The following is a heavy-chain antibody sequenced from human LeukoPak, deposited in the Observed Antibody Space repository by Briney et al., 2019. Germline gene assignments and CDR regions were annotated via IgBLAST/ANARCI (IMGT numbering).Heavy chain of an antibody. CDR1: GFTFDNYG. CDR3: AKDVPAAYFDY. V-gene: IGHV3-30*02. D-gene: IGHD2-2*01. J-gene: IGHJ4*02. CDR2: IRSDGGIK. Sequence: GGPLRLSCAASGFTFDNYGMHWVRQAPGKGLEWVAFIRSDGGIKYYADSVKGRFTISRDNSKNTLYLQVNSLRAEDTAVYFCAKDVPAAYFDYWGQGTLVTVSS.